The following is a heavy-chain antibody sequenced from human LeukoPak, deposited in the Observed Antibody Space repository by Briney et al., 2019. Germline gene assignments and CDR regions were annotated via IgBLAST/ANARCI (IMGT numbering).Heavy chain of an antibody. CDR3: ARLLSNSGRFLY. Sequence: GGSLRLSCTASGFTFISYGMHWVRQAPGKGLEWVAFIRNDGSNKYYADSVKGRFTISRDNSKNTLYLQMNSLRAEDTAVYYCARLLSNSGRFLYWGQGTLVTVSS. D-gene: IGHD4-23*01. CDR1: GFTFISYG. V-gene: IGHV3-30*02. CDR2: IRNDGSNK. J-gene: IGHJ4*02.